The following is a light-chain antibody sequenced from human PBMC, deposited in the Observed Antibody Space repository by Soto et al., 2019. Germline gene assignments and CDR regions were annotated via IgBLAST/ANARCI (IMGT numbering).Light chain of an antibody. Sequence: QSVLTQPASVSGSPGQSITISCTGTRSEVGSYNFVSWYQQHPGKAPKLMIYEVSKRPSGVSNGFSGSKSGNTASLTISGLQAEDEADYYCCSYAGSYTYVFGTGTKVTVL. CDR2: EVS. CDR1: RSEVGSYNF. J-gene: IGLJ1*01. V-gene: IGLV2-23*02. CDR3: CSYAGSYTYV.